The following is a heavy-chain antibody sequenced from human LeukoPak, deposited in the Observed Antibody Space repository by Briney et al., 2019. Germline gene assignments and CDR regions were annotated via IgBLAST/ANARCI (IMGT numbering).Heavy chain of an antibody. J-gene: IGHJ2*01. Sequence: PGRSLRLSCAASGFTFSSYAMHWVRQAPGKGLEWVAVISYDENSKYYADSVKGRFTISRDNSKNTLYLQMSSLRAEDTAVYYCAKLTEVAPTRPQGFDLWGRGTLVTVSS. CDR1: GFTFSSYA. V-gene: IGHV3-30-3*02. D-gene: IGHD5-12*01. CDR3: AKLTEVAPTRPQGFDL. CDR2: ISYDENSK.